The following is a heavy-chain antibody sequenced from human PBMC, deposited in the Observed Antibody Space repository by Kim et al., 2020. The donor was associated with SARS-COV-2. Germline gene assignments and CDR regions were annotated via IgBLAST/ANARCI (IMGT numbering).Heavy chain of an antibody. CDR2: IWYDGSNK. Sequence: GGSLRLSCAASGFTFSSYCMHWVRQAPGKGLEWVAVIWYDGSNKYYADSVKGRFTISRDNSKNTLYLQMNILRAEDTAVYYCATYGGGPYSSSTPFDYWGQGTLVTVSS. D-gene: IGHD6-13*01. CDR1: GFTFSSYC. V-gene: IGHV3-33*01. CDR3: ATYGGGPYSSSTPFDY. J-gene: IGHJ4*02.